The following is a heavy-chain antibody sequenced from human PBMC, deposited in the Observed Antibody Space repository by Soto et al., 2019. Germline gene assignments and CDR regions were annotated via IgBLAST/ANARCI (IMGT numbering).Heavy chain of an antibody. Sequence: SGSLQQAGKGLEWIGRIYTSGSTIYNPSLKSRVTMSVDTSQNQLSLKLTSVTAADTAVYYCAAERWEVPSLLDSWGQGTLVTVSS. CDR2: IYTSGST. D-gene: IGHD1-26*01. J-gene: IGHJ4*02. CDR3: AAERWEVPSLLDS. V-gene: IGHV4-4*07.